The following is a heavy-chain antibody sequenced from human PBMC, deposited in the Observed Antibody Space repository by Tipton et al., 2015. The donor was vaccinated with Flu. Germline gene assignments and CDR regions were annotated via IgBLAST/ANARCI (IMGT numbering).Heavy chain of an antibody. J-gene: IGHJ5*02. Sequence: GLVKPSETLSLTCTVSNGSLSSFYWNWIRQPPGKGLEWIGNVHQTGSTYYNPSLRSRITIAVDSPKNQFSLRLTSVIAADTAIYYCARRDYSNYVSELKNWFNPWGQGTLVTVSS. CDR1: NGSLSSFY. CDR3: ARRDYSNYVSELKNWFNP. CDR2: VHQTGST. V-gene: IGHV4-59*08. D-gene: IGHD4-11*01.